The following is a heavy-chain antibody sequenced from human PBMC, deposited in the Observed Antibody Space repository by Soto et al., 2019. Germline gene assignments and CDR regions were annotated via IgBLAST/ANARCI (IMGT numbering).Heavy chain of an antibody. D-gene: IGHD2-15*01. Sequence: EVPLLASGGGLVQPGESLRLSCAFSGFIFGNYMMTWVRQAPGTGLEWVSTIRDGGESTYYADSVKGRFTISRDNSKYTLYLQMDSLGVEDTAVYYCAPHVHCSGGSCHYDAFDIRGQGTMVTVSS. J-gene: IGHJ3*02. CDR1: GFIFGNYM. V-gene: IGHV3-23*01. CDR3: APHVHCSGGSCHYDAFDI. CDR2: IRDGGEST.